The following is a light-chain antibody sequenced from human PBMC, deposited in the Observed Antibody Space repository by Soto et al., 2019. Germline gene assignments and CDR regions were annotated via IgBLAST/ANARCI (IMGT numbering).Light chain of an antibody. CDR1: NIGSES. J-gene: IGLJ1*01. CDR2: DDS. Sequence: SYELTQPPSVSVAPGQTARITCGGNNIGSESVHWYQQKPGQAPVLVVYDDSNRPSGIPERFSGSSSGNTATLSISRVEAGDEADYYCQVWDSSTNRYVFGTGTKLTVL. V-gene: IGLV3-21*02. CDR3: QVWDSSTNRYV.